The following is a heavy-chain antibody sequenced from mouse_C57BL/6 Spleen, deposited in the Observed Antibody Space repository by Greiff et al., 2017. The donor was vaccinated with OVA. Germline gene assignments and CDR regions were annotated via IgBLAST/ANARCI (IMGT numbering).Heavy chain of an antibody. CDR2: IDPEDGDT. D-gene: IGHD3-2*02. V-gene: IGHV14-1*01. J-gene: IGHJ3*01. CDR1: GFNIKDYY. Sequence: VQLQQSGAELVRPGASVKLSCTASGFNIKDYYMHWVKQRPEQGLEWIGRIDPEDGDTEYAPKFQGKATMTADTSSNTAYLQLSSLTSEDTAVYYCATGTAQARWFAYWGQGTLVTVSA. CDR3: ATGTAQARWFAY.